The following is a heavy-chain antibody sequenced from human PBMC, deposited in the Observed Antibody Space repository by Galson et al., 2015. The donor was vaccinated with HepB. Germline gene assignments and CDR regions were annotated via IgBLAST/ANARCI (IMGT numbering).Heavy chain of an antibody. CDR1: GDSIDNNNYY. CDR3: AKLSVTAAPGFAFDI. J-gene: IGHJ3*02. V-gene: IGHV4-39*01. D-gene: IGHD4-17*01. CDR2: IYYSGNT. Sequence: SETLSLTCTVSGDSIDNNNYYWGWIRQPPGKGLEWIGSIYYSGNTYYDPSLKSRVTVSVDTSKNHFSLNLTSVTAADTAVYYCAKLSVTAAPGFAFDIWGQGTKVTVSS.